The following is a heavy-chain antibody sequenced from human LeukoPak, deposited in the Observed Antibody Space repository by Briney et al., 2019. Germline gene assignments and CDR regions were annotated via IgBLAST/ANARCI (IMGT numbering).Heavy chain of an antibody. D-gene: IGHD3-10*01. J-gene: IGHJ3*02. V-gene: IGHV4-30-2*01. CDR1: GGSVSSGGYS. CDR3: ARSDRDYYDAFHI. Sequence: SQTLSLTCAVSGGSVSSGGYSWSWIRQPPGKGLEWIGYIYHSGSTYRNPSLKSRVTISVDRSKNQFSLRLTSVTAADTAVYYCARSDRDYYDAFHIWGQGTMITVSS. CDR2: IYHSGST.